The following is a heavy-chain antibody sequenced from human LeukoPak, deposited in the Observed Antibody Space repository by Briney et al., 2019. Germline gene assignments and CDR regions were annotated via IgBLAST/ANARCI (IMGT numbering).Heavy chain of an antibody. J-gene: IGHJ4*02. CDR1: GFTFSKNG. CDR3: TKGDGGYYPIDN. V-gene: IGHV3-23*01. D-gene: IGHD1-26*01. Sequence: GGPLRLSCAASGFTFSKNGMSWVRQAPGKGLEWVSTVNDNGANTHYADSVKGRFTISRDNSRNTLLLEMNSLRADDTALYYCTKGDGGYYPIDNWGQGTLVIVSS. CDR2: VNDNGANT.